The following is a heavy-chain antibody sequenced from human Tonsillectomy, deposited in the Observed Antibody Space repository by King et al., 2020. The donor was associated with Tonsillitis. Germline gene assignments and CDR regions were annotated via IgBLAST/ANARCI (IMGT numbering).Heavy chain of an antibody. CDR3: ARGQIVVVQNDAFDI. D-gene: IGHD3-22*01. CDR1: GRSFSHYH. CDR2: IKHSGST. Sequence: VQLQQWGAGLLKPSETLSLTCAVYGRSFSHYHWNWIRQSPGKGLEWIGEIKHSGSTNYNPSLKSRVTISVDTSKNQFSLNLRSVTAADTAVYYCARGQIVVVQNDAFDIWGQGTMVTVSS. V-gene: IGHV4-34*01. J-gene: IGHJ3*02.